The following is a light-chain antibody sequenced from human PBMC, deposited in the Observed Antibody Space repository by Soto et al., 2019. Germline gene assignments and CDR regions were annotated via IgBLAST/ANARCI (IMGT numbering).Light chain of an antibody. CDR2: DAS. CDR1: KVGGKS. Sequence: LTQPPSVSVDQGQLARITCVVAKVGGKSVQWYPQTPGQAPLLVLYDASDRPSWIPERFSGSNAGNTATLIISSVEAGDEADFYCQVWDTITDQYIFGSGTQVTVL. V-gene: IGLV3-21*02. J-gene: IGLJ1*01. CDR3: QVWDTITDQYI.